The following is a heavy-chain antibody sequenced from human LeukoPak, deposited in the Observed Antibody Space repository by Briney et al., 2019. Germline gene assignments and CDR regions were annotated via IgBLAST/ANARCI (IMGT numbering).Heavy chain of an antibody. V-gene: IGHV4-59*01. Sequence: SETLSLTCTVSGGSISSYYWSWIRHRPAKGLERIGYIYYSGSTNYNPSLKSQVTISVDTAKNQFSLKLSSVTAADTAVYFCARYNYYYNSSGLIPADYWGQGTLVTVSS. J-gene: IGHJ4*02. CDR1: GGSISSYY. D-gene: IGHD3-22*01. CDR3: ARYNYYYNSSGLIPADY. CDR2: IYYSGST.